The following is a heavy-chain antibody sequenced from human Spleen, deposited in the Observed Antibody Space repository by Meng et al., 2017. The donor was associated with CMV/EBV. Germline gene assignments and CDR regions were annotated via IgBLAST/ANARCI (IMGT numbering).Heavy chain of an antibody. Sequence: GSLRLSCTVSGGSVSSDSYYWSWIRQPPGKGLEWIGYIYYSGSTNFNPSLKSRVTISVDTSKNQFSLKLSSVTAADTAVYYCARFNYDYGHIDYWGQGTLVTVSS. CDR3: ARFNYDYGHIDY. CDR2: IYYSGST. J-gene: IGHJ4*02. CDR1: GGSVSSDSYY. V-gene: IGHV4-61*01. D-gene: IGHD3-16*01.